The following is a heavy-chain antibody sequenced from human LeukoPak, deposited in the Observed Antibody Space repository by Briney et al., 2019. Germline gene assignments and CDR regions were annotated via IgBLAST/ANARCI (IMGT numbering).Heavy chain of an antibody. J-gene: IGHJ1*01. V-gene: IGHV4-59*01. D-gene: IGHD6-13*01. CDR2: IYYSGST. CDR3: ASQARSWYFQH. Sequence: SQTLSLTCTVSGGSISSYYRSWLRQPPGKGLEWIGYIYYSGSTNYNPSLKSRVTISVDTSKNQFSLKLSSVTAADTAVYYCASQARSWYFQHWGQGTLVTVSS. CDR1: GGSISSYY.